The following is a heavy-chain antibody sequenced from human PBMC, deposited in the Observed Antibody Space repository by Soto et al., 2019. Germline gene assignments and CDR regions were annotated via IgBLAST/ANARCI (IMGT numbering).Heavy chain of an antibody. D-gene: IGHD3-10*01. CDR1: GFSFSSYW. CDR3: VSSSGYYPF. V-gene: IGHV3-7*01. Sequence: EVQLVESGGGLVQPGGSLRLSCAASGFSFSSYWMTWVRQAPGKGLEWVANIKPDGNAKYYVDSVKGRFIISRDNAKNSLYLQMDSLRAEDTAFYYCVSSSGYYPFWGRGTLVTVSS. J-gene: IGHJ4*02. CDR2: IKPDGNAK.